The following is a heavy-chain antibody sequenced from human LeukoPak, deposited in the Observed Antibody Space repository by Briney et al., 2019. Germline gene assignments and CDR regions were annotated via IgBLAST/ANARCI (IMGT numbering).Heavy chain of an antibody. J-gene: IGHJ4*02. CDR3: ARGARNTVTASGVFDY. V-gene: IGHV3-53*01. Sequence: PGGSLRLSCAASGFTVSSNYMSWVRQAPGKGLEWVSVIYSGGSTHYADSVKGRFTISRDNSKNTLYLQMNSLRAEDTAVYYCARGARNTVTASGVFDYWGQGTLVTVSS. D-gene: IGHD4-17*01. CDR1: GFTVSSNY. CDR2: IYSGGST.